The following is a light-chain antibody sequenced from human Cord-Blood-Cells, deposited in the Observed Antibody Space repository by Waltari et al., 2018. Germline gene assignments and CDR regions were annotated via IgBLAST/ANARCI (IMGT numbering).Light chain of an antibody. V-gene: IGLV1-40*01. CDR2: GNS. Sequence: QSVLTQPPSVSGAPGQRVTISCTGSSSNIGAGYDVHWYQQLPGNAPKLLIYGNSNRPSGVPDRFSGSKSGTSASLAITGLQAEDEADYYCQSYDSSHWVFGGGTKLTVL. CDR1: SSNIGAGYD. J-gene: IGLJ3*02. CDR3: QSYDSSHWV.